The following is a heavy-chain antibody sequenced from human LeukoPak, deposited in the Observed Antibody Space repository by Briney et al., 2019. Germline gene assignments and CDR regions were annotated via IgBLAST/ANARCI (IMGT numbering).Heavy chain of an antibody. CDR2: IYYGGST. Sequence: SETLSLTCTVSGGSISSYYWSWIRQPPGKGLEWIGYIYYGGSTNYNPSLKSRVTISVDTSKNQFSLKLSSVTAADTAVYYCARGIGRYDSYGGAFDIWGQGTMVTVSS. J-gene: IGHJ3*02. CDR1: GGSISSYY. CDR3: ARGIGRYDSYGGAFDI. D-gene: IGHD3-22*01. V-gene: IGHV4-59*01.